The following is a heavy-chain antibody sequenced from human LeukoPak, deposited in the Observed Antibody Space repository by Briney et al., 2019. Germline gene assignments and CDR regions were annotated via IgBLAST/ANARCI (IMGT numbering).Heavy chain of an antibody. CDR2: ISYDGSNK. CDR3: AREFGSSRYFDY. V-gene: IGHV3-30*04. Sequence: GGSLGLSCAASGFTFSSYAMHWVRQAPGKGLEWVAVISYDGSNKYYADSVKGRFTISRDNAKNTLYLQMNSLRAEDTAVYYRAREFGSSRYFDYWGQGIPVTVSS. D-gene: IGHD2-15*01. J-gene: IGHJ4*02. CDR1: GFTFSSYA.